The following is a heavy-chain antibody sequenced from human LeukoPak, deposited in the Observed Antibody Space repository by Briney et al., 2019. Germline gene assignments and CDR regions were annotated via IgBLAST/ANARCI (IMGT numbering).Heavy chain of an antibody. CDR1: GFTFSSYS. V-gene: IGHV3-21*01. Sequence: GGSLRLSCAASGFTFSSYSMNWVRQAPGKGLEWVSSISSSSSYIYYADSVKGRFTISRDNAKNSLYLQMNSLRAEDTAVYYCAREMVRGDYYYYGMDVWGQGTTVTVSS. CDR2: ISSSSSYI. CDR3: AREMVRGDYYYYGMDV. J-gene: IGHJ6*02. D-gene: IGHD3-10*01.